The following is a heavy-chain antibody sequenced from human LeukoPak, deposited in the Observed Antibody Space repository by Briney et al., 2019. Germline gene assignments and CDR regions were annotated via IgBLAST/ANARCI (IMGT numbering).Heavy chain of an antibody. CDR2: IYTSGST. CDR3: ARDGDTAMAPAYYYYYMDV. D-gene: IGHD5-18*01. J-gene: IGHJ6*03. Sequence: SETLSLTCTVSGGSISSYYWSWIRQPAGKGLEWIGRIYTSGSTNYNPSLKSRVTMSVDTSKNQFSLKLSSVTAADTAVYYCARDGDTAMAPAYYYYYMDVWGKGTTVTVSS. CDR1: GGSISSYY. V-gene: IGHV4-4*07.